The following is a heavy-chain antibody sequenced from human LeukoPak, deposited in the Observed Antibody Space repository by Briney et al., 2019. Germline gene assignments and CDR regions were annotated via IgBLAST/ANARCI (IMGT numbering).Heavy chain of an antibody. V-gene: IGHV3-7*01. Sequence: GGSLRLSCAASGFTFSSYGMSWVRQAPGKGLEWVANIKQDGSEKYYVDSVKGRFTISRDNAKNSLYLQMNSLRAEDTAVYYCAGYSSSWYRGAFDIWGQGTMVTVSS. J-gene: IGHJ3*02. D-gene: IGHD6-13*01. CDR1: GFTFSSYG. CDR3: AGYSSSWYRGAFDI. CDR2: IKQDGSEK.